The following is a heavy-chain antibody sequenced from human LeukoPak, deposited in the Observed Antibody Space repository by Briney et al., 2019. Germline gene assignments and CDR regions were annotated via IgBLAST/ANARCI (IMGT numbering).Heavy chain of an antibody. J-gene: IGHJ4*02. CDR2: ISYDGSNK. CDR3: ARFLFTAYYFDY. CDR1: GFTFSSYA. V-gene: IGHV3-30-3*01. Sequence: GGSLRLSCAASGFTFSSYAMHWVRQAPGKGLEWVAVISYDGSNKYYADYVKGRFTISRDNSKNTLYLQMNSLRAEDTAVYYCARFLFTAYYFDYWGQGTLVTVSS. D-gene: IGHD3-3*01.